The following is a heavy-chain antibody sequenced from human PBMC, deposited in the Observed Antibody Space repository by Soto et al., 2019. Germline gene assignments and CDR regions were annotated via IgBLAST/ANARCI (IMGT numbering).Heavy chain of an antibody. D-gene: IGHD6-6*01. Sequence: EVQLAESRGGLAQPGGSLRLSCAASGFTLSGYAMDWVRHAPGKGLEYVSGISSNGVGTYYANSVQGRFTISRDNSKNTVYLQMGSLRPEDMAVYYCARRARPDFYYMDVWGKGTTVTVSS. CDR2: ISSNGVGT. J-gene: IGHJ6*03. V-gene: IGHV3-64*01. CDR3: ARRARPDFYYMDV. CDR1: GFTLSGYA.